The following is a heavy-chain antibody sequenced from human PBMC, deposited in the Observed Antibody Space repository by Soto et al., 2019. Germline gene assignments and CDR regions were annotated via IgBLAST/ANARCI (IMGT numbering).Heavy chain of an antibody. CDR2: IYYSGST. J-gene: IGHJ4*02. Sequence: PSETLSLTCTVSGGSISSGDYYWSWIRQHPGKGLEWIGYIYYSGSTYYNPSLKSRVTISVDTSKNQFSLELSSVTAADTAVYYCARAAWSGVDYWGQGTLVTVSS. D-gene: IGHD3-10*01. V-gene: IGHV4-31*03. CDR1: GGSISSGDYY. CDR3: ARAAWSGVDY.